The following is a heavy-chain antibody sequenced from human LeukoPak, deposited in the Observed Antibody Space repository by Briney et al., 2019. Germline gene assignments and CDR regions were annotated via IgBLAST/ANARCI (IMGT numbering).Heavy chain of an antibody. D-gene: IGHD3-10*01. V-gene: IGHV3-30*04. J-gene: IGHJ4*02. CDR1: GYTFSTYN. CDR2: ISFDGGNT. Sequence: PGRSLRLSCAASGYTFSTYNMHWVRPAPGKGLGWVAVISFDGGNTYYADSVKGRFIISRDNSKNTLFVQMNSLGTEDTAVYYCARGSISSGSYYFDYWGQGTLVIVSS. CDR3: ARGSISSGSYYFDY.